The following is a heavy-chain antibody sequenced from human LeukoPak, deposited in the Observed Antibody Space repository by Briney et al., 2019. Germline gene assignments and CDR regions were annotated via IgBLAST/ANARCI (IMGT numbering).Heavy chain of an antibody. Sequence: PSETLSLTCAVYGGSFSGYYWSWIRQPPGKGLEWIGEINHSGSTNYNPSLKSRVTISVDTSKNQFSLKLSSVTAADTAVYYCARGHIAAAGNNFDYWGQGTLVTVSS. J-gene: IGHJ4*02. CDR2: INHSGST. V-gene: IGHV4-34*01. CDR1: GGSFSGYY. D-gene: IGHD6-13*01. CDR3: ARGHIAAAGNNFDY.